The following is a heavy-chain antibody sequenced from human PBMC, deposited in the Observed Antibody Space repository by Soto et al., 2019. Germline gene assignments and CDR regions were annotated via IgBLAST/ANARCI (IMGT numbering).Heavy chain of an antibody. J-gene: IGHJ4*02. D-gene: IGHD6-13*01. Sequence: EVQLVESGGGLVQPGGSLRLSCVGSGFTLSSYWMSWARQAPGKGLEWLANIKQDGSEQHYVDSVKGRFSISRDNAQNSLLLHMSSLRDEDTAVYYCAIGSSLNYWGEGTLVTVSS. CDR3: AIGSSLNY. CDR2: IKQDGSEQ. CDR1: GFTLSSYW. V-gene: IGHV3-7*01.